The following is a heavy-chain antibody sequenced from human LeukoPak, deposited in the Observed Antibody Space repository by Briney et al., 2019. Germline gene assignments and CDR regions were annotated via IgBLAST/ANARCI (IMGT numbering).Heavy chain of an antibody. CDR1: GGSISSGSYY. D-gene: IGHD3-10*01. V-gene: IGHV4-61*02. CDR2: IYTSGST. J-gene: IGHJ3*02. Sequence: SETLSLTCTVSGGSISSGSYYWSWIRQPAGQGLEWIGRIYTSGSTNYNPSLKSRVTISVHTSKNQFSLKLSSVTAADTAVYYCARYYYGSPFDIWGQGTMVTVSS. CDR3: ARYYYGSPFDI.